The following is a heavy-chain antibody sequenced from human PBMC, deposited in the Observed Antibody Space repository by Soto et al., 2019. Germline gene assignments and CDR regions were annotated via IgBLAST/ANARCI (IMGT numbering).Heavy chain of an antibody. CDR3: ASRYAPSEFDL. J-gene: IGHJ4*02. D-gene: IGHD2-2*01. Sequence: SETLSLPCSVSGDSISRSSYNWGRIRQSPGEGLEWIASITNNGGTQYNPSLNSRVTIFVDTSKNEFSLKVTSVTAVDTGVYFCASRYAPSEFDLWGQGSLVTVSS. CDR2: ITNNGGT. V-gene: IGHV4-39*01. CDR1: GDSISRSSYN.